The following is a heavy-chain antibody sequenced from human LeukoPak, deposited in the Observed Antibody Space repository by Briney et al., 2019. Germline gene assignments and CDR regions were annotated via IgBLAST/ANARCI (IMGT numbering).Heavy chain of an antibody. V-gene: IGHV1-8*01. D-gene: IGHD6-13*01. CDR3: ARDRGIAAADTFDP. CDR2: MNPNSGNT. Sequence: ASVKVSCKASGYTFTSYDINWVRQATGQGLEWMGWMNPNSGNTGYAQKFQGRVTMTRNTSISTAYMELSSLRSDDTAVYYCARDRGIAAADTFDPWGQGTLVIVSS. J-gene: IGHJ5*02. CDR1: GYTFTSYD.